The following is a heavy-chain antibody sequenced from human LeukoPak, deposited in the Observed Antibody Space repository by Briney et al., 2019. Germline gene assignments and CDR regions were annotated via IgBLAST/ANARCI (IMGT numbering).Heavy chain of an antibody. J-gene: IGHJ5*02. CDR2: IIPIFGTA. D-gene: IGHD1-1*01. V-gene: IGHV1-69*13. Sequence: GASVKVSCKDSGGTFSSYAISWVRQAPGQGLEWMGGIIPIFGTANYAQKFQGRVTITADESTSTAYMELSSLRSEDTAVYYCARVQRTTGTTGWFDPWGQGTLVTVSS. CDR1: GGTFSSYA. CDR3: ARVQRTTGTTGWFDP.